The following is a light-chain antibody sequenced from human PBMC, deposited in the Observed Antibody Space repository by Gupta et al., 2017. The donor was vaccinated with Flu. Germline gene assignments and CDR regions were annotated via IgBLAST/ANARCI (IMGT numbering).Light chain of an antibody. Sequence: YVLSQPPSASGTPGQRVTISCSGSSSIIGSNAVHWYQQVPGTAPKLLIYDDNQRPSGVPDRFSGSKSGTTASLAISGLQAEDEADYYCGSWDDSRNVHYVFGTGTEVTVL. CDR2: DDN. V-gene: IGLV1-44*01. CDR1: SSIIGSNA. J-gene: IGLJ1*01. CDR3: GSWDDSRNVHYV.